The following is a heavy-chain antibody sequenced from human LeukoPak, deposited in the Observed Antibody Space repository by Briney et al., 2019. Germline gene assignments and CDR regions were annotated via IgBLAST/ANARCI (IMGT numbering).Heavy chain of an antibody. D-gene: IGHD3-10*01. CDR2: ISYNGSNK. J-gene: IGHJ4*02. CDR1: GFTFSSYG. V-gene: IGHV3-30*18. Sequence: GGSLRLSCAASGFTFSSYGMHWVRQAPGKGLEWVTFISYNGSNKYYTDSVKGRFTISRDNSKNTLYLQMNSLRAEDTAVYYCAKDPNCYRSGSYYTFFDYWGQGTLVTVSS. CDR3: AKDPNCYRSGSYYTFFDY.